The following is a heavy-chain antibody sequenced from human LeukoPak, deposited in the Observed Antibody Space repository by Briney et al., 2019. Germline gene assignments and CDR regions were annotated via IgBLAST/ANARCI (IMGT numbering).Heavy chain of an antibody. J-gene: IGHJ3*02. CDR1: GGSISSYY. CDR2: IYYSGST. V-gene: IGHV4-59*12. D-gene: IGHD4-23*01. CDR3: ARVGGNPASDAFDI. Sequence: PSETLSLTCTVSGGSISSYYWSWIQQPPGKGLEWIGYIYYSGSTYYNPSLKSRVTISVDTSKNQFSLKLSSVTAADTAVYYCARVGGNPASDAFDIWGQGTMVTVSS.